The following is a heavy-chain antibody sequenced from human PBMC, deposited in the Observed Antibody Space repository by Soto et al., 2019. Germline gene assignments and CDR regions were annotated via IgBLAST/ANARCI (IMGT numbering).Heavy chain of an antibody. J-gene: IGHJ4*02. CDR1: GYTFTGYY. Sequence: ASVKVSCKASGYTFTGYYMHWVRQAPGQGLEWMGWINPNSGDTNYAQKFQGWVTMTRDTSISTAYMELSRLRSDDTAVYYCARADDYGDYFDYWGQGTLVTVSS. CDR2: INPNSGDT. V-gene: IGHV1-2*04. D-gene: IGHD4-17*01. CDR3: ARADDYGDYFDY.